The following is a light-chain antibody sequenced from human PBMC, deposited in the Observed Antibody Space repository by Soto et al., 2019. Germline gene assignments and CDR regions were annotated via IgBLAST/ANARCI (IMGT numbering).Light chain of an antibody. Sequence: EVVKTKYPATLSVTLGERATLSCRASQSVSTKLVWYQQKPGQAPRLLIYGASTRATGIPARFSGSGSGTEFALTISSLQSEDFAVYYCQQHDQGWTFGQGTKVEIK. CDR1: QSVSTK. CDR3: QQHDQGWT. CDR2: GAS. V-gene: IGKV3-15*01. J-gene: IGKJ1*01.